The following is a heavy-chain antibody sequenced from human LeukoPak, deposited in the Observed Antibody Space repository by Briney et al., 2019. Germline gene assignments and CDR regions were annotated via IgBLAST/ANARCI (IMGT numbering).Heavy chain of an antibody. CDR2: MNPNSGNT. Sequence: ASVKVSCKASGYTFTSYEINWVRQAPGQGLEWMGWMNPNSGNTGYAQKFQGKVTITRNTSISTAYIELSSLRSEDTAVYYCTRGGSSSGYDYGGQGTLVTVSS. D-gene: IGHD3-22*01. CDR1: GYTFTSYE. CDR3: TRGGSSSGYDY. V-gene: IGHV1-8*03. J-gene: IGHJ4*02.